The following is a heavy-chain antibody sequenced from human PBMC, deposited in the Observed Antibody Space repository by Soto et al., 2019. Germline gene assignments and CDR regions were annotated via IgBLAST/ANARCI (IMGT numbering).Heavy chain of an antibody. CDR1: GFTFSSYG. CDR2: ISYDGSNK. V-gene: IGHV3-30*18. J-gene: IGHJ4*02. CDR3: EKDKTRTPNY. Sequence: QVQLVASGGGVVQPGRSLRLSCAASGFTFSSYGMHWVRQAPGKGLEWVAVISYDGSNKYYADSVKGRFTISRDNSKNTLYLQMNSVRAEDTAVYYCEKDKTRTPNYWGKGTLVTVSS.